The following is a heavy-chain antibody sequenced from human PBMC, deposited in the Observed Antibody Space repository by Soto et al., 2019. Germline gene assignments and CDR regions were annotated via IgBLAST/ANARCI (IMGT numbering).Heavy chain of an antibody. J-gene: IGHJ5*02. V-gene: IGHV1-69*02. D-gene: IGHD1-26*01. Sequence: QVQLVQSGAEVKKPGSSVTVSCKASGGTFSSYTISWVRQAPGQGLEWMGRIIPILGIANYAQKFQGRVTITADKSTSTVYRELSRLRAEDTAVYYCARGIVAIVGEWFDPWGQGTLVTVSS. CDR2: IIPILGIA. CDR1: GGTFSSYT. CDR3: ARGIVAIVGEWFDP.